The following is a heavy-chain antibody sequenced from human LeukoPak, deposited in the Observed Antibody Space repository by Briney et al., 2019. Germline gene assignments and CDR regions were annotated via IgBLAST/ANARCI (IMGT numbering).Heavy chain of an antibody. Sequence: SETLSLTCTVSGASITSSYWSWIRQPPGKGLEWIGYVYHTGNTDYNPSLRSRVTISLDTSKSHFALSLSSATAADTAVYFCARHPFSNPFDFWGRGTLVTVSS. D-gene: IGHD2/OR15-2a*01. CDR1: GASITSSY. J-gene: IGHJ4*02. CDR2: VYHTGNT. CDR3: ARHPFSNPFDF. V-gene: IGHV4-59*08.